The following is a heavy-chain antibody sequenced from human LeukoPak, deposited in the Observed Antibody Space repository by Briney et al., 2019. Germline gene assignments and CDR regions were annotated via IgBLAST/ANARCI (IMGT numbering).Heavy chain of an antibody. J-gene: IGHJ3*02. Sequence: GSLRLSCAASGFTFDDYAMHRVRQAPGKGLEWVSLISGDGGSTYYADSVKGRFTISRDNAKNSLYLQMNSLRAEDTAVYYCARDLNDFWSGYSPPDAFDIWGQGTMVTVSS. CDR2: ISGDGGST. V-gene: IGHV3-43*02. CDR1: GFTFDDYA. CDR3: ARDLNDFWSGYSPPDAFDI. D-gene: IGHD3-3*01.